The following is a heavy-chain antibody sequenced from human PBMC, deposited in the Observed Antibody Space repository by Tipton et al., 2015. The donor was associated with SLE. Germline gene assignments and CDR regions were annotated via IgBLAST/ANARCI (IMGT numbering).Heavy chain of an antibody. Sequence: TLSLTCTVSGGSISGGSYCWSWIRQPAGKGLEWIGYIYTSGSTNYNPSLKTRVTMSVDTSKNQFSLKLSSVTAADTAVYYCAREGIYGDSARSYFDYWGQGTMVTVSS. CDR1: GGSISGGSYC. CDR3: AREGIYGDSARSYFDY. V-gene: IGHV4-61*09. D-gene: IGHD4-17*01. CDR2: IYTSGST. J-gene: IGHJ4*03.